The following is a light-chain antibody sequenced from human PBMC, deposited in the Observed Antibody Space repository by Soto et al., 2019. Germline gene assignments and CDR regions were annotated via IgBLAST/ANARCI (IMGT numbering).Light chain of an antibody. CDR3: QQYKSYRWT. CDR2: KAS. Sequence: DIQMTQSPSTLSASVGDRVTITCRASQSISSWLAWYQQQPGKAPKLLIYKASSLESGVPSRFSGSGSGREFTLTISSLQPDDFATYYCQQYKSYRWTFGQGTKVEIK. V-gene: IGKV1-5*03. J-gene: IGKJ1*01. CDR1: QSISSW.